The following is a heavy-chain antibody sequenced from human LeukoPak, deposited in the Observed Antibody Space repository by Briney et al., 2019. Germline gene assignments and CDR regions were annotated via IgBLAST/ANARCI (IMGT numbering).Heavy chain of an antibody. CDR1: GYTFTSYY. V-gene: IGHV1-46*01. D-gene: IGHD2-2*01. J-gene: IGHJ6*03. CDR3: ARQTVVPAAPYYYYYMDV. Sequence: GASVKVSCKASGYTFTSYYMHWVRQAPGQGLEWMGIINPSGGSTSYAQKFQGRVTMTRDMSTSTVYMELSSLRSEDTAVYYCARQTVVPAAPYYYYYMDVWGKGTTVTVSS. CDR2: INPSGGST.